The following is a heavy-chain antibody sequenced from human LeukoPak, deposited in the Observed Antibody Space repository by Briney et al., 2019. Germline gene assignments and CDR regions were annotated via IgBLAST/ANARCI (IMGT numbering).Heavy chain of an antibody. CDR3: AKDIEGDYGDSYFDY. CDR1: GFTFNSYA. V-gene: IGHV3-23*01. D-gene: IGHD4-17*01. Sequence: GGSLRLSCAASGFTFNSYAMNWVRQAPGKGLDWVSAVSASGGRTYYADSVKGRFTISRDNSKTTLYLQMNSLRAEDTAVYYCAKDIEGDYGDSYFDYWGQGTLVTVSS. CDR2: VSASGGRT. J-gene: IGHJ4*02.